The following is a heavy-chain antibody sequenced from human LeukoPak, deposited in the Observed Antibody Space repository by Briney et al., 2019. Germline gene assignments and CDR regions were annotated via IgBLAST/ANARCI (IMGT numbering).Heavy chain of an antibody. Sequence: SETLSLTCTVSGGSISSYYWSWIRQPAGKGLEWIGRIYTSGSTNFNPSFKSRVTLSLDTSKNQFSLTLSSVTAADTAMYYCARFSLMTSATTRANSFDSWGQGTLVTVSS. V-gene: IGHV4-4*07. D-gene: IGHD4-17*01. J-gene: IGHJ5*01. CDR3: ARFSLMTSATTRANSFDS. CDR1: GGSISSYY. CDR2: IYTSGST.